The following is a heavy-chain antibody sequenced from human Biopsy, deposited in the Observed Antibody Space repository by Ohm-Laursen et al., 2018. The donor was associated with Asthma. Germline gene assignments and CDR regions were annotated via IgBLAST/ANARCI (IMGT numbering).Heavy chain of an antibody. J-gene: IGHJ3*01. D-gene: IGHD3-9*01. CDR1: GYNFISFA. CDR2: VNTGNGDT. CDR3: ARTYYDFLTGQVKDVFGV. Sequence: ASVKVSCKSSGYNFISFAIHWVRQAPGQRLEWMGWVNTGNGDTKYSQKSQGRVTITRDTSASTAYMELRSLRSEDTATYYCARTYYDFLTGQVKDVFGVWGQGTMVTVSS. V-gene: IGHV1-3*04.